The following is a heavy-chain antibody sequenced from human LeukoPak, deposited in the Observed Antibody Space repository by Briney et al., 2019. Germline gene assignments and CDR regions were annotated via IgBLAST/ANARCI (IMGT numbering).Heavy chain of an antibody. CDR2: ISSSGSTI. CDR3: ARAGPSDYDYVWGSYRYPIDYYYYYMDV. J-gene: IGHJ6*03. Sequence: GGSLRLSCAASGFTFSSYEMNWVRQAPGKGLEWVSYISSSGSTIYYADSVKGRFTISRDNAKNSLYLQMNSLRAEDTAVYYCARAGPSDYDYVWGSYRYPIDYYYYYMDVWGKGTTVTISS. CDR1: GFTFSSYE. V-gene: IGHV3-48*03. D-gene: IGHD3-16*02.